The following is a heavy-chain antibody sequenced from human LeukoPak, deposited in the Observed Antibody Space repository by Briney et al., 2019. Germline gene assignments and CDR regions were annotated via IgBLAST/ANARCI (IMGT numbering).Heavy chain of an antibody. Sequence: SETLSLTCTVSGGSISSSSYYWGWIRQPPGKGLEWIGSIYYSGSTHYNPSLKSRVTISVDTSKNQFSLKLSSVTAADTAVYYCASPLTPLAAAGSDDAFDIWGQGTMVTVSS. CDR3: ASPLTPLAAAGSDDAFDI. V-gene: IGHV4-39*01. CDR2: IYYSGST. D-gene: IGHD6-13*01. J-gene: IGHJ3*02. CDR1: GGSISSSSYY.